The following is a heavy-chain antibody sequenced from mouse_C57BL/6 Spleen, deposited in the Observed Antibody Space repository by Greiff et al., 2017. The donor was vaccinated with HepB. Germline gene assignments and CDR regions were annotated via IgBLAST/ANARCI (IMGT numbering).Heavy chain of an antibody. D-gene: IGHD6-5*01. CDR3: TVLSPLGD. CDR2: INPNNGGT. V-gene: IGHV1-26*01. CDR1: GYTFTDYY. J-gene: IGHJ2*01. Sequence: VQLQQSGPELVKPGASVKISCKASGYTFTDYYMNWVKQSHGKSLEWIGDINPNNGGTSYNQKFKGKATLTVDKSSSTAYMELRSLTSEDSAVYYCTVLSPLGDWGQGTTLTVSS.